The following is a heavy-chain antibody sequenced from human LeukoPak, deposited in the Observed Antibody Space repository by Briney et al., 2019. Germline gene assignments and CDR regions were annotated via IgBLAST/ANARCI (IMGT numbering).Heavy chain of an antibody. CDR1: GYTFTGYY. CDR3: ARAYSSSWGYGHTGNFDY. Sequence: ASVKVSCKASGYTFTGYYMHWVRQAPAQGLEWMGWISGYNGNTNYAQKLQGRVTMTTDTSTSTAYMELRSLRSDDTAVYYCARAYSSSWGYGHTGNFDYWGQGTLVTVSS. D-gene: IGHD6-6*01. J-gene: IGHJ4*02. CDR2: ISGYNGNT. V-gene: IGHV1-18*04.